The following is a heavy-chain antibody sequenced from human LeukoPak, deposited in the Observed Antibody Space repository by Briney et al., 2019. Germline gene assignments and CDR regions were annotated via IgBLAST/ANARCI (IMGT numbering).Heavy chain of an antibody. CDR3: ARGRSSGWYTQRYFDY. D-gene: IGHD6-19*01. V-gene: IGHV4-39*07. J-gene: IGHJ4*02. Sequence: SETLSLTCTVSGDSISSSNHYWGWIRQPPGKGLEWIGSIYYTGSTFYNPSLKSRVTISVDTSKNQFSLKLSSVTAADTAVYYCARGRSSGWYTQRYFDYWGQGTLVTVSS. CDR1: GDSISSSNHY. CDR2: IYYTGST.